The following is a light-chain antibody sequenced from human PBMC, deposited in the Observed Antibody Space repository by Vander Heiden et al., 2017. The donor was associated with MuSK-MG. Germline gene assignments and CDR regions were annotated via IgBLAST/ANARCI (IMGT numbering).Light chain of an antibody. CDR1: QSVSSSY. CDR2: GAS. V-gene: IGKV3-20*01. J-gene: IGKJ4*01. CDR3: QQDGSSPLT. Sequence: EIVLTQSPGTLSLSPGERATLSCRASQSVSSSYLAWYQQKPGQAPRLLIYGASSRATGIPDRFSGSGSGTDFTLTISRLDPEDFAVYYCQQDGSSPLTFGGRTKVEIK.